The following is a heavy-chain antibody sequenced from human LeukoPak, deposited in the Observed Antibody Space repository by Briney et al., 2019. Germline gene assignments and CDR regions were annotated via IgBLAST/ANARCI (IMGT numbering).Heavy chain of an antibody. Sequence: PGGSLRLACAASGFTFSSYSMNWVRQAPGKGLEWVSYISSSSNTIYYADSVKGRFTISSDNPKNTLYLQMDSLRAEDTAVYYCARAAHTTYVLGRYYYYAMDVWGQGTTVTVSS. CDR2: ISSSSNTI. CDR1: GFTFSSYS. V-gene: IGHV3-48*01. CDR3: ARAAHTTYVLGRYYYYAMDV. D-gene: IGHD3-10*01. J-gene: IGHJ6*02.